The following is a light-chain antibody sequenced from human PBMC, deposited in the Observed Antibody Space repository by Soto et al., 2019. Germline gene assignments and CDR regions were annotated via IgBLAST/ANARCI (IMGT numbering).Light chain of an antibody. CDR2: PAS. CDR3: QQLNSYPRT. Sequence: IQLTQSPSSLSASVGDRFTITCLAIQGISSYLGWYQQKPGKAPNLLIYPASTLQSGVPSRFRGSGSGTESTLTISSLQPEDFATYYCQQLNSYPRTFGQGTRLEIK. V-gene: IGKV1-9*01. CDR1: QGISSY. J-gene: IGKJ5*01.